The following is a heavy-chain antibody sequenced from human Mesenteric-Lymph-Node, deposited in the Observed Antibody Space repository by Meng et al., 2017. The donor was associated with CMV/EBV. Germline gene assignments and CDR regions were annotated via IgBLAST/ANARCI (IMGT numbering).Heavy chain of an antibody. CDR2: ISSSSSYI. J-gene: IGHJ4*02. D-gene: IGHD2-2*02. CDR3: AKMNDIVVPAAIGDY. V-gene: IGHV3-21*04. Sequence: GESLKISCAASGFTFSSYSMNWVRQAPGKGLEWVSSISSSSSYIYYADSVKGRFTISRDNSKNTLYLQMNSLRAEDTAVYYCAKMNDIVVPAAIGDYWGQGTLVTVSS. CDR1: GFTFSSYS.